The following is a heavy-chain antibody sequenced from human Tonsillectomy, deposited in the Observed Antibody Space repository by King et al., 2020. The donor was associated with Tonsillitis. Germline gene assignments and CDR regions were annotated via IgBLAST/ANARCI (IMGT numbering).Heavy chain of an antibody. J-gene: IGHJ6*02. Sequence: VQLQESGPGLVKPSETLSLTCSVSGGSIGRYLWSWIRQSPGKRLEWIGYIHNSGNAKYNPSLKSRVTISVDTSKNQLSLNLRSVTAADTAVYYCARDSDPENYYYYYSMNLWGQGTSVTVSS. CDR3: ARDSDPENYYYYYSMNL. D-gene: IGHD1-14*01. CDR1: GGSIGRYL. V-gene: IGHV4-59*01. CDR2: IHNSGNA.